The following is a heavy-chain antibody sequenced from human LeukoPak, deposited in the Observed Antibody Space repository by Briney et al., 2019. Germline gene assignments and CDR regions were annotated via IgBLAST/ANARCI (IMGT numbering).Heavy chain of an antibody. CDR2: IIPIFGTA. V-gene: IGHV1-69*05. J-gene: IGHJ5*02. CDR3: ARGSGYEDWFDP. Sequence: ASVKVSCKASGGTFSSYAISWVRQAPGQGLEWMGGIIPIFGTANYAQKFQGRVTITTDEFTSTAYMELSSLRSEDTAVYYCARGSGYEDWFDPWGQGTLVTVSS. D-gene: IGHD6-13*01. CDR1: GGTFSSYA.